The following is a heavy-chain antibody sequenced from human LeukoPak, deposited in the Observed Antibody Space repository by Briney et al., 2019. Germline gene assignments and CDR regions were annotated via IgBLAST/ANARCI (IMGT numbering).Heavy chain of an antibody. V-gene: IGHV3-30-3*01. J-gene: IGHJ6*02. Sequence: GGSLRLSCAASGFTFSDYYMSWIRQAPGKGLEWVAVISYDGSNKYYADSVKGRFTISRDNPKNTLYLQMNSLRAEDTAVYYCARGGYYYGMDVWGQGTTVTVSS. CDR1: GFTFSDYY. CDR2: ISYDGSNK. CDR3: ARGGYYYGMDV.